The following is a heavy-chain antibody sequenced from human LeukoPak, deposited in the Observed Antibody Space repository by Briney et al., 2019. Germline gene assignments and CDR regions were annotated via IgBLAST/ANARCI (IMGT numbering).Heavy chain of an antibody. D-gene: IGHD3-9*01. CDR2: IYYSGST. Sequence: SETLSLTCTVSGGSISSYYWSWIRQPPGKGLEWIGYIYYSGSTNYNPSLKSRVTISVDTSKNQFSLKLSSVTAADTAVYYCARDGPYYDILTGYLGYYYYYYMDVWGKGTTVTISS. J-gene: IGHJ6*03. CDR3: ARDGPYYDILTGYLGYYYYYYMDV. CDR1: GGSISSYY. V-gene: IGHV4-59*12.